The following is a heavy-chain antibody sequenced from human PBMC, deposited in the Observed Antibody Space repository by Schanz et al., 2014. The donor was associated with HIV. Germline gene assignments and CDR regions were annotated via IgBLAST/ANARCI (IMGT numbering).Heavy chain of an antibody. CDR2: ISAYNGNT. CDR3: ARGECDFWSGYCPHFHYFDLDV. D-gene: IGHD3-3*01. J-gene: IGHJ6*02. V-gene: IGHV1-18*01. CDR1: GYTFTSFG. Sequence: QVQLVQSGAEVKKPGASVKVSCKASGYTFTSFGVTWVRQAPGQGLEWMGWISAYNGNTNYAQKFQGRVTITADKSTSTAYMELSSLRSEDTAVYYCARGECDFWSGYCPHFHYFDLDVWGPGTSVTVSS.